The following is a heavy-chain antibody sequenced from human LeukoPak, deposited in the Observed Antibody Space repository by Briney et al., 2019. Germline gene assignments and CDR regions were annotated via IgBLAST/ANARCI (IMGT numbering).Heavy chain of an antibody. CDR1: CGYIGSIDYY. J-gene: IGHJ4*02. CDR2: LYYTGST. D-gene: IGHD3-10*01. CDR3: ARLLFHYGSFDY. Sequence: PSEPLSLTCTVSCGYIGSIDYYWAYIRQPPGKGLEWFGTLYYTGSTSFNPSPKSRVTISLDTSGNHFSLMLISVTAADTAVYYCARLLFHYGSFDYGGQGTRVTVSS. V-gene: IGHV4-39*01.